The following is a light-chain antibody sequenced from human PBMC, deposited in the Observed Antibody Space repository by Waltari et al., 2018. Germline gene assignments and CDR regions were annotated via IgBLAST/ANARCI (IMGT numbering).Light chain of an antibody. CDR1: QSVTSN. CDR3: QQYHNWPPRWT. CDR2: GAS. Sequence: EIVMTQSPATLSVSPGERATLPCRASQSVTSNLAWYQQKPGQAPRPLIYGASTRATDIPARFSGGGSGTEFTLTISSLQSEDFAVYYCQQYHNWPPRWTFGQGTKVEIK. V-gene: IGKV3-15*01. J-gene: IGKJ1*01.